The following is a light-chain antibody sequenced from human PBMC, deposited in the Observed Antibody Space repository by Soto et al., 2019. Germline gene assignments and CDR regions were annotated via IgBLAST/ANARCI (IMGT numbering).Light chain of an antibody. CDR2: AAS. Sequence: IQVTQSASALSASGRNILTITSRASQSISSWSAGPQQKPGKAPKLLIYAASSLERGVPSRFGGRGSGTEFLLTIASLQPNNFATNSCQQMKSYWTFGQGTKVDIK. CDR1: QSISSW. CDR3: QQMKSYWT. J-gene: IGKJ1*01. V-gene: IGKV1-5*01.